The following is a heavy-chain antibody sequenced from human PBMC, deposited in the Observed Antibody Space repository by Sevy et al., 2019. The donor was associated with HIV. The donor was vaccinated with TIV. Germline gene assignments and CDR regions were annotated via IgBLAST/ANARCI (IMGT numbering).Heavy chain of an antibody. CDR3: AKRRVQSGLSGGGANYGWDV. Sequence: GESLKISCAASGFSFSNYAMSWVRQAPGKGLEWVSTLIGGGSRTYYADSVTGRFTISRDNSRNTWYLQMNSLRAEDTAVYYCAKRRVQSGLSGGGANYGWDVCGQGTTVTVSS. V-gene: IGHV3-23*01. CDR2: LIGGGSRT. D-gene: IGHD2-8*02. CDR1: GFSFSNYA. J-gene: IGHJ6*02.